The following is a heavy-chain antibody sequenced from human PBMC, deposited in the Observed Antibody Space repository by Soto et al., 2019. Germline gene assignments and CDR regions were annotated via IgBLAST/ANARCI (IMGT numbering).Heavy chain of an antibody. CDR2: LKPSSGEA. CDR3: VRDNWSSNFDYFGMDV. J-gene: IGHJ6*02. D-gene: IGHD3-3*01. Sequence: QVQLVQSGAEVKKPGASVKVSCKASGYNFKSFDINWVRQASGHGLEWMGWLKPSSGEAGYAEKFQGRLTMTRDTSTNTVSMELRRLTSEDTAVYYCVRDNWSSNFDYFGMDVWGHGTTVIVS. V-gene: IGHV1-8*02. CDR1: GYNFKSFD.